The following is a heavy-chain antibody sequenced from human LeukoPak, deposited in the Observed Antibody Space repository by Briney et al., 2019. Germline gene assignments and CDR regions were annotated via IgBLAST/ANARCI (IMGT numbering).Heavy chain of an antibody. CDR2: IYYSGST. D-gene: IGHD4-17*01. Sequence: SETLSLTCTVSGGSISSYYWSWIRQPPGKGLEWIGYIYYSGSTNYNPSLKSRVTISVGTSKNQFSLKLSSVTAADTAVYYCARDYGDYGHYYYYGMDVWGQGTTVTVSS. J-gene: IGHJ6*02. V-gene: IGHV4-59*01. CDR3: ARDYGDYGHYYYYGMDV. CDR1: GGSISSYY.